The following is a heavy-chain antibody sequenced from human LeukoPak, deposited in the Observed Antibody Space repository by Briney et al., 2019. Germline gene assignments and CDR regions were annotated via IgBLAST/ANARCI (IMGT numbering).Heavy chain of an antibody. CDR2: IYPGDSRT. Sequence: GESLKISCKASAYSFTTDWIGWVRQMPGKGLEWMAVIYPGDSRTRYNPSFEGQISISADQSTSTAYLQLGSLKASDTAMYYCASRKLLDTWSDPWGQGTLVTVSS. CDR1: AYSFTTDW. V-gene: IGHV5-51*01. J-gene: IGHJ5*02. CDR3: ASRKLLDTWSDP.